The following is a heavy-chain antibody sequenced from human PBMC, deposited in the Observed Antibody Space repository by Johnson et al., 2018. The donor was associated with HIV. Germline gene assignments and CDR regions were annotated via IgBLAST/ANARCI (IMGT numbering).Heavy chain of an antibody. V-gene: IGHV3-NL1*01. Sequence: QVQLVESGGGVVQPGRSLRLSCAASGFTFSSYAMHWVRQAPGKGLEWVSVIYSGGSTIYYADSVKGRFTISRDNAKNSLYLQMNSLRAEDTAVYYCARDKYGVPSGTFDIWGQGTMVTVSS. D-gene: IGHD4-17*01. J-gene: IGHJ3*02. CDR2: IYSGGSTI. CDR1: GFTFSSYA. CDR3: ARDKYGVPSGTFDI.